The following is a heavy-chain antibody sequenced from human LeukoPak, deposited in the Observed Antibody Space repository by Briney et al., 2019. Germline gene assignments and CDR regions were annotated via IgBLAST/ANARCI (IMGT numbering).Heavy chain of an antibody. CDR1: GFTFRSYG. CDR3: AVNYYDSTGYPYYFEY. J-gene: IGHJ4*02. D-gene: IGHD3-22*01. Sequence: GRSLRLSXAASGFTFRSYGMHWVRQAPGKGLEWVAVIWYDGTNKYYADSVKGRFTISRDNSKNTLYLQMNSLRAEDTAVYYCAVNYYDSTGYPYYFEYWGQGTLVTVSS. CDR2: IWYDGTNK. V-gene: IGHV3-33*01.